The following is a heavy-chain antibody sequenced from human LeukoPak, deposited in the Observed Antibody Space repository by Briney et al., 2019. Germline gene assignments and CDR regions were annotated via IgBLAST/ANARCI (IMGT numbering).Heavy chain of an antibody. D-gene: IGHD3-10*01. Sequence: GGSLRLSCAASGFTFSSYAMSWVRQAPGKGLEWVSAISGSGGSTYYADSVKGRFTISRDNSKNTLYLQMNSLRAEDTAVYYCAKEVAMYYYGSGCYPNFDYWGQGTLVTVSS. J-gene: IGHJ4*02. V-gene: IGHV3-23*01. CDR1: GFTFSSYA. CDR3: AKEVAMYYYGSGCYPNFDY. CDR2: ISGSGGST.